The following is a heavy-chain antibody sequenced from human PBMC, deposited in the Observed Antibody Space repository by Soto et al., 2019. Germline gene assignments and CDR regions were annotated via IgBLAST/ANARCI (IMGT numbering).Heavy chain of an antibody. CDR1: GGSVSSSNW. CDR3: ASVPGLVVSADDAFDI. J-gene: IGHJ3*02. Sequence: QVQLQESGPGLVKPSGTLSLTCAVSGGSVSSSNWWSWVRRSPGKGLEWMGEIYHSGSAHYNPSLKSPATISLDKSKNQFSLRLPSVTAADTAVYYCASVPGLVVSADDAFDIWGPATRVIVSS. CDR2: IYHSGSA. D-gene: IGHD2-21*02. V-gene: IGHV4-4*02.